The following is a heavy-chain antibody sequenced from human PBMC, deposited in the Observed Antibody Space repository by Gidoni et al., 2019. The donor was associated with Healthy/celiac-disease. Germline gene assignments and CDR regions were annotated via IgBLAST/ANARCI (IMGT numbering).Heavy chain of an antibody. CDR3: ARETYDYVWGSWRAFDI. CDR2: IKQDGSKK. CDR1: GFTFSGYW. J-gene: IGHJ3*02. D-gene: IGHD3-16*01. Sequence: VQLVESGGGVVQPRGSLRLSCAASGFTFSGYWMSWVRQAPGKGLEWVGNIKQDGSKKYYADSVKGRFTISRENAKNSLYLLMNSLGAEDTAVYYCARETYDYVWGSWRAFDIWGQGTMVTVSS. V-gene: IGHV3-7*03.